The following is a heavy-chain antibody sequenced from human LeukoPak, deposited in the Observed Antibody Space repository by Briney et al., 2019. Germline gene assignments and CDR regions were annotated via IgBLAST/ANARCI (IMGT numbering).Heavy chain of an antibody. Sequence: SETLSLTCTVSGGSISSSSYYWGWNRQPPGKGLEWIGFIYYSGSTYYNPSLKSRLTISVDTSENQFSLKLSSVTATDTAVYYCARRGYCSSTSCYEYWFDPWGQGTLVTVSS. D-gene: IGHD2-2*01. CDR1: GGSISSSSYY. CDR2: IYYSGST. V-gene: IGHV4-39*01. CDR3: ARRGYCSSTSCYEYWFDP. J-gene: IGHJ5*02.